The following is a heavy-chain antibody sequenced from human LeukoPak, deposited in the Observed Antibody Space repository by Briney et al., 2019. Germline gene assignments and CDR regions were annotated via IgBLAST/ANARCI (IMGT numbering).Heavy chain of an antibody. CDR1: GFTFSAYA. CDR3: VKITSVTGGDC. V-gene: IGHV3-64D*09. J-gene: IGHJ4*02. Sequence: GGSLRLSCSASGFTFSAYAMYWVRQAPGKGLEYVSGISNNGGSSFYADSVKGRFTISRDNSKNTLYLQMSSLRAEDTAVYYCVKITSVTGGDCWGQGTRLAVST. CDR2: ISNNGGSS. D-gene: IGHD1-1*01.